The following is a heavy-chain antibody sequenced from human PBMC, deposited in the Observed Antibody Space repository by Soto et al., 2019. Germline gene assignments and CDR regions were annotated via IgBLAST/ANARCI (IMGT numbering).Heavy chain of an antibody. J-gene: IGHJ3*02. CDR1: GGSINTFY. D-gene: IGHD4-4*01. CDR3: ARVQAGAFDI. CDR2: IFSSGST. Sequence: SETLSLTCTVSGGSINTFYWSWVRQPAGKGLEWIGRIFSSGSTNYNPSLTSRVTISVDTSKNQFSLKLSSVTAADTAVYYCARVQAGAFDIWGQGTMVTVSS. V-gene: IGHV4-4*07.